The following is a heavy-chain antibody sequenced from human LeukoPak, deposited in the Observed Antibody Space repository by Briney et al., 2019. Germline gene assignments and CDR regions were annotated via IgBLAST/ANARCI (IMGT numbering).Heavy chain of an antibody. V-gene: IGHV4-34*01. D-gene: IGHD3-3*01. CDR3: ARSQYYDFWSGYYGEGNLNWFVP. CDR1: GGSFSGYY. Sequence: PSETLSLTCAVDGGSFSGYYWSWIRQPPGKGLEWIGEINHSGSTNYNPSLKSRVTISVDTSKSQFSLKLSSVTAADTAVYYCARSQYYDFWSGYYGEGNLNWFVPWGQGTLVTVSS. J-gene: IGHJ5*02. CDR2: INHSGST.